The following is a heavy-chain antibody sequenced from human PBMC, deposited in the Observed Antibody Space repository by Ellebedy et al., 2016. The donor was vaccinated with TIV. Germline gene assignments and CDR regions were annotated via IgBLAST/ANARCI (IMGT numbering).Heavy chain of an antibody. CDR3: ARDAASGYGSGLYFDY. V-gene: IGHV3-69-1*01. D-gene: IGHD5-18*01. CDR1: GFTFSPYA. Sequence: GESLKISCAASGFTFSPYAMAWVRQAPGKGLEWVSGIVGSGAEKYADSVKGRFTISRDNAKNSLYLQMNSLRDEDTAMYYCARDAASGYGSGLYFDYWGQGTPVTVSS. J-gene: IGHJ4*02. CDR2: IVGSGAE.